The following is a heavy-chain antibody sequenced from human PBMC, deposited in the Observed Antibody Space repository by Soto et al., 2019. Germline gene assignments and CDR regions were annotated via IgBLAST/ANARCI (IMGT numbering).Heavy chain of an antibody. Sequence: PSETLSLTCTVSGGSISSYYWSWIRQPPGKGLEWIGYIYYSGSTNYNPSLKSRVTISVDTSKNQFSLKLSSVTAADTAVYYCARGPVQSAADFWGQGTLLTVPS. CDR2: IYYSGST. CDR1: GGSISSYY. J-gene: IGHJ4*02. CDR3: ARGPVQSAADF. D-gene: IGHD6-6*01. V-gene: IGHV4-59*01.